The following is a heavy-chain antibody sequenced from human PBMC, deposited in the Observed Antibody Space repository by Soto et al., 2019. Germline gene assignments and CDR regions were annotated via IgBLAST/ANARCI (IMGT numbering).Heavy chain of an antibody. J-gene: IGHJ5*02. CDR1: GGSFSGYY. Sequence: QVQLQQWGAGLLKPSETLSLTCAVYGGSFSGYYWSWIRQPPGKGLEWVGEINHSGSTNYNPSLKSRVTMSVDTSKNQFSLKMSSVTAADTALYYCARGRITMVRGVRSYNWFDPWGQGTLVTVSS. CDR2: INHSGST. CDR3: ARGRITMVRGVRSYNWFDP. V-gene: IGHV4-34*01. D-gene: IGHD3-10*01.